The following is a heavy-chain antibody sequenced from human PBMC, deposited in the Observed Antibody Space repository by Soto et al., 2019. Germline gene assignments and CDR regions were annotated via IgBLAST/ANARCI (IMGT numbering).Heavy chain of an antibody. J-gene: IGHJ4*02. V-gene: IGHV1-69*13. CDR3: ARTYYDSSGSHFDY. Sequence: GASVKVSCKASGGTFSSYAISWVRQAPGQGLEWMGGIIPIFGTANYAQKFQGRVTITADESTSTAYMELSSLRSEDTAVYYCARTYYDSSGSHFDYWGQGTMVTVYS. CDR1: GGTFSSYA. CDR2: IIPIFGTA. D-gene: IGHD3-22*01.